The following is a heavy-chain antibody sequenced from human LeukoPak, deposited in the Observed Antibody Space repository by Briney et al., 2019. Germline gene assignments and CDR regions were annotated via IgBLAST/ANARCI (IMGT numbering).Heavy chain of an antibody. CDR1: GGTFSSYA. J-gene: IGHJ4*02. CDR2: IIPIFGTA. D-gene: IGHD1-26*01. V-gene: IGHV1-69*05. CDR3: ASVGATIDY. Sequence: ASGKVSSKAAGGTFSSYAISWVRQAPGQGLEWMGGIIPIFGTANYAQKFQGRVTITTDESTSTAYMELSSLRSEDTAVYYCASVGATIDYWGQGTLVTVSS.